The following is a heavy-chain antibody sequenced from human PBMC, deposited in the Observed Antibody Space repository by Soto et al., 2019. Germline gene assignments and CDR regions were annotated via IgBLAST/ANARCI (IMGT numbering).Heavy chain of an antibody. CDR2: ISSSSSYI. V-gene: IGHV3-21*01. CDR3: ARARPYYYDSSGYYYAAFDI. Sequence: GGSLRLSCAASGFTFSSYSMNWVRQAPGKGLEWVSSISSSSSYIYYADSVKGRFTISRDNAKSSLYLQMNSLRAEDTAVYYCARARPYYYDSSGYYYAAFDIWGQGTMVTVSS. J-gene: IGHJ3*02. D-gene: IGHD3-22*01. CDR1: GFTFSSYS.